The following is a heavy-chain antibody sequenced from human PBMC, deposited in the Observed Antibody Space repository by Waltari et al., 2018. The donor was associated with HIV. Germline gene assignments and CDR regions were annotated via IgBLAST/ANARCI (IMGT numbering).Heavy chain of an antibody. D-gene: IGHD6-13*01. Sequence: EVQLVESGGGLVKPGGSLRLSCAASGFTFGSYNMNGVRQAPGKGLEWVSFISSSSSYIYYADSVKGRFTISRDNAKNSLNLQMNSLRAEDTAVYYCARDSLRGIGADGNWFDPWGQGTLVTVSS. CDR3: ARDSLRGIGADGNWFDP. CDR1: GFTFGSYN. J-gene: IGHJ5*02. CDR2: ISSSSSYI. V-gene: IGHV3-21*01.